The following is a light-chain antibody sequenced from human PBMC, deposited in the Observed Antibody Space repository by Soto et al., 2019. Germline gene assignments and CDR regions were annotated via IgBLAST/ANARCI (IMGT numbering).Light chain of an antibody. CDR2: EVS. V-gene: IGLV2-14*01. Sequence: QSALTQPASVSGSPGQSITISCTGSSSDIGSYDHVSWYHQHPGTAPKLMIFEVSNRPSGVSNRFSGSKSGNAASLTISGLQAEDEADYYCSSYTHSRTLVFGTGTKLTVL. CDR1: SSDIGSYDH. J-gene: IGLJ1*01. CDR3: SSYTHSRTLV.